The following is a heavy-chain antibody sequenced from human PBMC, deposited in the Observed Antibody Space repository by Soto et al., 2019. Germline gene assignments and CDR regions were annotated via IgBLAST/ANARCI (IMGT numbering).Heavy chain of an antibody. V-gene: IGHV1-46*01. J-gene: IGHJ3*02. CDR3: ARHLDTAMVTAAFDI. Sequence: ASVKVSCKASGYTFTSYYMHWVRQAPGQGLEWMGIINPSGGSTSYAQKFQGRVTMTRDTSTSTAYLQWSSLKASDTAMYYCARHLDTAMVTAAFDIWGQGTMVTVSS. CDR1: GYTFTSYY. CDR2: INPSGGST. D-gene: IGHD5-18*01.